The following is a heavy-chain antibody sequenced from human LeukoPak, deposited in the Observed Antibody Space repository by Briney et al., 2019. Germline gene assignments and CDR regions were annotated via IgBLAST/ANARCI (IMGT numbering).Heavy chain of an antibody. D-gene: IGHD6-13*01. Sequence: GGSLRLSCAASGFTVSSYAMRWVRQAPGKGLEWVANIKQDGSEKYYVDSVKGRFTISRDNAKNSLYLQMNSLRAEDTAVYYCARLPAAGTGRWYYYYYMDVWGKGTTVTVSS. CDR3: ARLPAAGTGRWYYYYYMDV. CDR1: GFTVSSYA. CDR2: IKQDGSEK. J-gene: IGHJ6*03. V-gene: IGHV3-7*01.